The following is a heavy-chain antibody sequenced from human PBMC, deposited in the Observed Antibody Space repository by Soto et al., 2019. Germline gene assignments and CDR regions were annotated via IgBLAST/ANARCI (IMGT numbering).Heavy chain of an antibody. V-gene: IGHV3-66*01. CDR2: IYSGGST. J-gene: IGHJ3*02. CDR3: ARDGPLAVADAFDI. D-gene: IGHD6-19*01. CDR1: GFTVSSNY. Sequence: GGSLRLSCAASGFTVSSNYMSWVRQAPGKGLEWVSVIYSGGSTYYADSVKGRFTISRDNSKNTLYLQMNSLRAEDTAVYYCARDGPLAVADAFDIWGQGTMVTVSS.